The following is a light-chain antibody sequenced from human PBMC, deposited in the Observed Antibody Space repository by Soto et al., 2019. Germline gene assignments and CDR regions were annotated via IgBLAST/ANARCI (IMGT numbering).Light chain of an antibody. Sequence: EIVLTQSPGTLSLSPGERATLSCRASQSVSSSYLAWYQQKPGQAPRLLIYGASSRATGTPDRFSGSGSGTDFTLTISRLEPEDFAVYYCQQYGSSPRGTFGQGTKVDIK. CDR3: QQYGSSPRGT. V-gene: IGKV3-20*01. CDR1: QSVSSSY. CDR2: GAS. J-gene: IGKJ1*01.